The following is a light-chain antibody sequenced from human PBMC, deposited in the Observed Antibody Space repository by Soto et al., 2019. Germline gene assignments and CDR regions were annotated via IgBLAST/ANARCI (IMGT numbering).Light chain of an antibody. Sequence: QSVLTQPHSVSGSPGQSVTISCTGTNSDVGRYNSVSWYQQLPGKAPKIIISAVRQRPSGVPDRFSGSKSGNTASLTISGLQAEEEAEYFCFSYTANDNWVFGGGTKLTVL. CDR3: FSYTANDNWV. CDR1: NSDVGRYNS. V-gene: IGLV2-11*01. J-gene: IGLJ3*02. CDR2: AVR.